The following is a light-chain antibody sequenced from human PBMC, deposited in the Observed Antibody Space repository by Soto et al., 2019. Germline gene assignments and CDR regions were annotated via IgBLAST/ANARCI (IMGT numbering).Light chain of an antibody. CDR3: SSYTSSTTIDVI. CDR1: SSDVGGYNY. CDR2: EVS. J-gene: IGLJ2*01. V-gene: IGLV2-14*01. Sequence: QSALTQPASVSGSPGQSITISCTGTSSDVGGYNYVSWYQQHPGKAPKVIIYEVSNRPSGVSIRFSGSKSGNTASLTISGLQVEDEDDYYCSSYTSSTTIDVIFGGGTKLTVL.